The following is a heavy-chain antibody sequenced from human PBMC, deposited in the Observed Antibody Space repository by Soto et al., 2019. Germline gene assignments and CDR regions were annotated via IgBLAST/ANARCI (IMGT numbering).Heavy chain of an antibody. Sequence: EVQLVESGGVLVQPGGSLRLSCAASGFTFSTYWMHWVRQAPGKGLVWVSRINGDGSDTVYADSVKGRFTISRDNAKSTLYLQMNSLRAEDTAVYYCTRSIRGFSYADSWGRGTLVAVSS. CDR2: INGDGSDT. J-gene: IGHJ4*02. D-gene: IGHD2-2*01. CDR3: TRSIRGFSYADS. CDR1: GFTFSTYW. V-gene: IGHV3-74*01.